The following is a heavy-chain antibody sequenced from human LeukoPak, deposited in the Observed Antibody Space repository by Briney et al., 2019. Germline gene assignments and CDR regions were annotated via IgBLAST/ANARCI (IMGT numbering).Heavy chain of an antibody. Sequence: ASVKVSCKASGGTFSSYTISWVRQAPGQGLEWMGRIIPILGIANYAHKFQGRVTITADKSTSTAYMELSSLRSEDTAVYYCARGLHGDYEGDGEYYMDVWGKGTTVTVSS. D-gene: IGHD4-17*01. J-gene: IGHJ6*03. CDR3: ARGLHGDYEGDGEYYMDV. V-gene: IGHV1-69*02. CDR1: GGTFSSYT. CDR2: IIPILGIA.